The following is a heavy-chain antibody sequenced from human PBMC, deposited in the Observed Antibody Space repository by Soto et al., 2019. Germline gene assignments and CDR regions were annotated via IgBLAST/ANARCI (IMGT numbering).Heavy chain of an antibody. J-gene: IGHJ6*02. CDR1: GGSISSGDYY. V-gene: IGHV4-30-4*01. CDR3: ARAQGYCSSTSCYTLRGYYYYGMDV. Sequence: SETLSLTCTVSGGSISSGDYYWSWIRQPPGKGLEWIGYIYYSGSTYYNPSLKNRVTISVDTSKNQFSLKLSSVTAADTAVYYCARAQGYCSSTSCYTLRGYYYYGMDVWGQGTTVT. D-gene: IGHD2-2*02. CDR2: IYYSGST.